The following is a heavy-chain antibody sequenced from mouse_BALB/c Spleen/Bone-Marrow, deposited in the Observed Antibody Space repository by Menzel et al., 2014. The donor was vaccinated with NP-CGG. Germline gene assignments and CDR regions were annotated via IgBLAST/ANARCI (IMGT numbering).Heavy chain of an antibody. D-gene: IGHD3-2*01. CDR1: GYTFIDYE. CDR3: ARLRQLGLRTIDY. J-gene: IGHJ2*01. Sequence: VKLVESGAELVRPGASVKLSCKALGYTFIDYEIHWVKQTPVHGLEWIGAIHPGSGGTAYNQKFKGKATLTADKYSSTVYMELSSLTSEDSVVYYCARLRQLGLRTIDYWGRGTTLTVSS. V-gene: IGHV1-15*01. CDR2: IHPGSGGT.